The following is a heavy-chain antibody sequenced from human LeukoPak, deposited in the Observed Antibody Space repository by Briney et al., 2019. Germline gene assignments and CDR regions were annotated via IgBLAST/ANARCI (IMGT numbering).Heavy chain of an antibody. Sequence: ASVRVSCKASGYTFTGYGFSWVRQAPGQGLEWMGWISAYNGNTKYAQKYQDRVTLTTDTSTGTAYMDLRSLRSDDTAVYYCARGAGSYGDYSLWLGYWGQGTLVTVSS. CDR3: ARGAGSYGDYSLWLGY. CDR2: ISAYNGNT. J-gene: IGHJ4*02. V-gene: IGHV1-18*01. CDR1: GYTFTGYG. D-gene: IGHD4-17*01.